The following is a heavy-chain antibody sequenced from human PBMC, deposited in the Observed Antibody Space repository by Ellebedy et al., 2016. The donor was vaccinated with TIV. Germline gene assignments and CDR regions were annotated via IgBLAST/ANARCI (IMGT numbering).Heavy chain of an antibody. J-gene: IGHJ1*01. D-gene: IGHD3-16*01. V-gene: IGHV5-51*01. Sequence: GESLKISCKGSGYSFTSYWIGWVRQMPGKGLEWMGIIYPGDSDTRYSPSFQGQVTISADKSISTAYLQWSSLKASDTAMYYCARGAGGSRSTEYFQHWGQGTLVTVPS. CDR2: IYPGDSDT. CDR1: GYSFTSYW. CDR3: ARGAGGSRSTEYFQH.